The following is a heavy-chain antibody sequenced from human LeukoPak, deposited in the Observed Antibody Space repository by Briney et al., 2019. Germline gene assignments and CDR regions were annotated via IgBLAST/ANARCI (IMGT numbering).Heavy chain of an antibody. Sequence: GRSLRLSCAASGFTFDDYAMHWVRQAPGKGLEWVSGISWNSGSIGYADSVKGRFTISRDNAKNSLYLQMNSLRAEDTALYYCAKDSSSYYYYGMDVWGQGTTVTVSS. J-gene: IGHJ6*02. CDR1: GFTFDDYA. V-gene: IGHV3-9*01. CDR2: ISWNSGSI. D-gene: IGHD6-6*01. CDR3: AKDSSSYYYYGMDV.